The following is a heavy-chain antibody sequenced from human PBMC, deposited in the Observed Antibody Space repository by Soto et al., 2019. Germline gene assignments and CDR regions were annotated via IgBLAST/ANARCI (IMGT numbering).Heavy chain of an antibody. CDR2: ISAGSGKT. Sequence: EVQLLESGGDLVQPGGSLRLSCAASGFTFDSFAMSWVRQAPGRGLEWVSVISAGSGKTFYADSVRGRFTISRDDSKSTLYLQMNSLRADDTALYFCTKDLIEAAANYCMGVWGRGTTVTVSS. V-gene: IGHV3-23*01. J-gene: IGHJ6*03. CDR1: GFTFDSFA. CDR3: TKDLIEAAANYCMGV. D-gene: IGHD2-15*01.